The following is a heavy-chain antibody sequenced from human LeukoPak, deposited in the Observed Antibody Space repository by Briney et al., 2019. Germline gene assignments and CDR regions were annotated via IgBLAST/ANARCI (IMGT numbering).Heavy chain of an antibody. CDR1: GLTFSSYW. D-gene: IGHD2-21*01. CDR2: MKPDESEK. CDR3: ASILWWDIGFDY. Sequence: GGSLRLSCAASGLTFSSYWMTWVRQAPGKGLEWVANMKPDESEKNYVDSVKGRFTISRDNARNSLYLQMNSLRGEDTAVYYCASILWWDIGFDYWGQGILVTVSS. J-gene: IGHJ4*02. V-gene: IGHV3-7*01.